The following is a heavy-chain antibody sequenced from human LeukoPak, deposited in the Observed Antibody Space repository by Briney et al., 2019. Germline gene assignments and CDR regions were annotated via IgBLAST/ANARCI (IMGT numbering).Heavy chain of an antibody. CDR2: INQDGSGE. D-gene: IGHD4-17*01. V-gene: IGHV3-7*03. CDR3: AKDLGTTVTRIDY. J-gene: IGHJ4*02. Sequence: GGSLRLSCAGSGSTFGGSWMSWVRQAPGKGLEWVANINQDGSGEYYVDSVKGRFTVSRDNSKNTLFLQLNSLRAEDTAMYYCAKDLGTTVTRIDYWGQGTLVTVSS. CDR1: GSTFGGSW.